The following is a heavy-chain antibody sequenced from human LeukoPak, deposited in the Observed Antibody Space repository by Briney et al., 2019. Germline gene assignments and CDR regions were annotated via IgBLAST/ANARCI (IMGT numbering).Heavy chain of an antibody. V-gene: IGHV3-33*01. D-gene: IGHD6-19*01. CDR2: IWYDGSNK. CDR3: ASFAGSSGWHPDY. Sequence: GGSLRLSCAASGFTFSSYGMHWVRQAPGKGLEWVAVIWYDGSNKYYADSVKGRFTISRDKSKNTLYLQMNSLRAEDTAVYYRASFAGSSGWHPDYWGQGTLVTVSS. CDR1: GFTFSSYG. J-gene: IGHJ4*02.